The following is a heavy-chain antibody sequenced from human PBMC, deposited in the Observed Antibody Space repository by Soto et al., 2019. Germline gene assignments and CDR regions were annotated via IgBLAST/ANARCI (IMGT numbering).Heavy chain of an antibody. Sequence: EVQLVESGGGLVQPGRSLRLSCAASGFTFDDYAMHWVRQAPGKGLEWVSGISWNSGSIGYADSVKGRFTSSRDNAKNSLYLQMNSLRAEDTALYYCAKDIGAAVAGSYWYFDLWGRGTLVTVSS. CDR1: GFTFDDYA. CDR2: ISWNSGSI. V-gene: IGHV3-9*01. J-gene: IGHJ2*01. D-gene: IGHD6-19*01. CDR3: AKDIGAAVAGSYWYFDL.